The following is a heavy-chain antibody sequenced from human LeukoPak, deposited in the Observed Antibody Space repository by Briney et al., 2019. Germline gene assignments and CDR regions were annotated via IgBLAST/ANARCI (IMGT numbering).Heavy chain of an antibody. V-gene: IGHV3-23*01. CDR3: AKPSTWGATVTTYYFDY. Sequence: GGSLRLSCAASGFTFSSYAMSWVRQAPGKGLEWVSAISGSGGSTYYADSVKGRFTMSRDNSKNTLYLQMNSLRAEDTAVYYCAKPSTWGATVTTYYFDYWGQGTLVTVSS. J-gene: IGHJ4*02. D-gene: IGHD4-17*01. CDR1: GFTFSSYA. CDR2: ISGSGGST.